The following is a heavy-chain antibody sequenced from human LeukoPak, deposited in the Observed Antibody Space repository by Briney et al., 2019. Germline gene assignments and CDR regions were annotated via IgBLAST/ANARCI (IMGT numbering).Heavy chain of an antibody. CDR1: GFTFRNYW. V-gene: IGHV3-74*01. CDR3: ARDMHLVSLDY. CDR2: INTDGSAT. Sequence: GGSLGLSCAASGFTFRNYWMHWVRQAPGKGRVWVSHINTDGSATNYTDSVKGRFTISRDNSKNTLYLQLNSPRAEDTAVYYCARDMHLVSLDYWGQGTLVTVSS. D-gene: IGHD6-13*01. J-gene: IGHJ4*02.